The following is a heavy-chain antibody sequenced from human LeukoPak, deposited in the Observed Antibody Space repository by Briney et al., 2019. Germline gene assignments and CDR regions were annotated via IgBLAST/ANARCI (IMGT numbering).Heavy chain of an antibody. CDR1: GFTFSYYS. Sequence: PGGSLRLSCAASGFTFSYYSMSWVRQAPGKGLEWVSGITGSAGSTHYADSVKGRFTISRDSTKNTLYLQMNSLRVEDTAIYYCAKSSYYDSSGYYREYYFDYWGQGTLVTVSS. V-gene: IGHV3-23*01. CDR3: AKSSYYDSSGYYREYYFDY. CDR2: ITGSAGST. J-gene: IGHJ4*02. D-gene: IGHD3-22*01.